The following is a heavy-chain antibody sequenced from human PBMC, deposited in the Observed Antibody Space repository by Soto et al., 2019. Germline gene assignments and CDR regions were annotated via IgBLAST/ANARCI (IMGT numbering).Heavy chain of an antibody. CDR3: ARGAVVTFDS. Sequence: QLQLQESGSGLVKPSQTLSLTCAVSGGSISSGGSSWTWIRQPPGKGLAWIGYIYHSGSTYYNPSLKSRVTTSLDRSKNQFSLRLSYVTAADTAVYYCARGAVVTFDSWGQGTLVTVSS. CDR2: IYHSGST. D-gene: IGHD3-22*01. CDR1: GGSISSGGSS. J-gene: IGHJ4*02. V-gene: IGHV4-30-2*01.